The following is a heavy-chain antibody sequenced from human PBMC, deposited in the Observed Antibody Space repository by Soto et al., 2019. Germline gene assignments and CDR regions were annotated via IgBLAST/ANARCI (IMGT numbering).Heavy chain of an antibody. CDR2: ISGSGGST. CDR1: GFTFSSYA. D-gene: IGHD3-3*01. Sequence: EVQLLESGGGLVQPGGSLRLSCAASGFTFSSYAMSWVRQAPGQGLEWVSAISGSGGSTYYADSVKGRFTISRDNSKNTLYLQRNSLRAEDTAVYDWAKDGGFLELDYMDSWGQGTPVTVSS. V-gene: IGHV3-23*01. CDR3: AKDGGFLELDYMDS. J-gene: IGHJ4*02.